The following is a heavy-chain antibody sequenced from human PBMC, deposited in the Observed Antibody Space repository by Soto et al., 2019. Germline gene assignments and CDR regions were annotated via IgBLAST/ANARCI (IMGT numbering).Heavy chain of an antibody. CDR1: GFSFASSW. CDR2: IKKDGSKI. J-gene: IGHJ3*02. CDR3: AIDVSPLSSSLYLDAFDI. D-gene: IGHD6-13*01. V-gene: IGHV3-7*05. Sequence: EVQLVESGGDLVQPGGSLRLSCAASGFSFASSWMTWVRQAPGKGLEWVANIKKDGSKINYLDSVRGRFTVSKDNDKNSLYLEMNSLRAEDTALYYCAIDVSPLSSSLYLDAFDIWGQGTMVTVSS.